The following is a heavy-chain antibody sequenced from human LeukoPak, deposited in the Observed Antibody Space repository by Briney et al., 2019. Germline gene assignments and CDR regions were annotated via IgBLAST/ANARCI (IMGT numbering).Heavy chain of an antibody. V-gene: IGHV1-46*01. CDR1: GYTFTSYY. J-gene: IGHJ4*02. D-gene: IGHD4-17*01. CDR2: INPSGGST. CDR3: ARVRAEGTVTTYYFDY. Sequence: ASVKVSCKASGYTFTSYYMHWVRQAPGQGLEWMGIINPSGGSTSYAQKFQGRVTMTRDTSTSTVYMGLSSLRSEDTAVYYCARVRAEGTVTTYYFDYWGQGTLVTVSS.